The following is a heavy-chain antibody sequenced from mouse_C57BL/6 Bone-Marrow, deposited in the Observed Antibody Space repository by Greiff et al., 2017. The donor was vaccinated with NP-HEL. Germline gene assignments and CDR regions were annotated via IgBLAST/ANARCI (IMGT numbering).Heavy chain of an antibody. CDR3: ARNYGRDWYFDV. D-gene: IGHD1-1*01. Sequence: QVHVKQPGAELVKPGASVKMSCKASGYTFTSYWITWVKQRPGQGLEWIGDIYPGSGSTNYNEKFKSKATLTVDTSSSTAYMQLSSLTSEDSAVYYCARNYGRDWYFDVWGTGTTVTVS. CDR2: IYPGSGST. CDR1: GYTFTSYW. V-gene: IGHV1-55*01. J-gene: IGHJ1*03.